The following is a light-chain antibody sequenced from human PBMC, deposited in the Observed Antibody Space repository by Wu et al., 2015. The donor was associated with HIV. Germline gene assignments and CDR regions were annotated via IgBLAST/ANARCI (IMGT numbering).Light chain of an antibody. V-gene: IGKV3-11*01. Sequence: EIVLTQSPATLSLSPGERATLSCRAGQSVSSAVAWYQQKSGQALRLLIYDASKRAAGIPARFSGRGSGTDFTLTISSLEPEDFVIYYCQQRRNWPPTFGQGTRLEIK. CDR2: DAS. CDR3: QQRRNWPPT. J-gene: IGKJ5*01. CDR1: QSVSSA.